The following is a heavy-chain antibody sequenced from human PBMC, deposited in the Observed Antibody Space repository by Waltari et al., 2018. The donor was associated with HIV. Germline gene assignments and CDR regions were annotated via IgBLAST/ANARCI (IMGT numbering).Heavy chain of an antibody. J-gene: IGHJ4*02. CDR2: ISWDGSNR. CDR1: GFPFNPFA. CDR3: GREGDYYDSSPFDY. Sequence: QVQLVESGGGVVQPGRSLSLSCAASGFPFNPFALHSVRQAPGNGLGWVAVISWDGSNRHNADAGKGRCTISRDDSRNSLYLQMSSLRAEDTAVYYCGREGDYYDSSPFDYWGQGTLVTVSS. D-gene: IGHD3-22*01. V-gene: IGHV3-30*15.